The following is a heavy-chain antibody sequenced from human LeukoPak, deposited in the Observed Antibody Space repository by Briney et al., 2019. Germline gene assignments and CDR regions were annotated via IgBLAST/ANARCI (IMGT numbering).Heavy chain of an antibody. V-gene: IGHV4-34*01. D-gene: IGHD3-3*01. CDR2: INHSGST. CDR3: ARGSKYYDFWSGYFDY. Sequence: SETLSLTCAVYGGSFSGYYWSWIRQPPGRGLEWIGEINHSGSTNYNPSLKSRVTISVDTSKNQFSLKLSSVTAADTAVYYCARGSKYYDFWSGYFDYWGQGTLVTVSS. J-gene: IGHJ4*02. CDR1: GGSFSGYY.